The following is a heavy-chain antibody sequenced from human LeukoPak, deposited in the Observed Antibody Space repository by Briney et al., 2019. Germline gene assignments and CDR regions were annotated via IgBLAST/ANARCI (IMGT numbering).Heavy chain of an antibody. CDR1: GFTFSSYW. CDR3: ARDVRNGYNPEWFDP. V-gene: IGHV3-7*01. Sequence: GGSLRLSCAASGFTFSSYWMSWVRQAPGKGLEWVANIKQDGSEKYYVDSVKGRFTISRDNAKNSLYLQMNSLRAEDTAVYYCARDVRNGYNPEWFDPWGQGTLVTVSS. CDR2: IKQDGSEK. D-gene: IGHD5-24*01. J-gene: IGHJ5*02.